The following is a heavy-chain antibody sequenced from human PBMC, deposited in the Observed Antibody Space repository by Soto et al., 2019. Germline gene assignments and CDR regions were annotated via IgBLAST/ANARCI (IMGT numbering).Heavy chain of an antibody. V-gene: IGHV4-31*01. CDR2: INYSGST. Sequence: QVQLQESGPGLVKPSQTLSLTCTVSGGSISSGGYYWSWIRQHPGKGLEWVGYINYSGSTYYNPSLTRQVTTSVDSSRNHFALKVCSVTAAATAVYYCPRRLAYDDYGDYINWGYFDYWGQGTLVTVSS. D-gene: IGHD4-17*01. CDR1: GGSISSGGYY. J-gene: IGHJ4*02. CDR3: PRRLAYDDYGDYINWGYFDY.